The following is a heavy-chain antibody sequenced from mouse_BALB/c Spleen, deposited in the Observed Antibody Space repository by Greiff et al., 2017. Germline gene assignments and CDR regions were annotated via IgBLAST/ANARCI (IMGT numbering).Heavy chain of an antibody. CDR1: GFSLTSYG. CDR2: IWSGGST. V-gene: IGHV2-2*02. D-gene: IGHD2-4*01. J-gene: IGHJ3*01. CDR3: ARSTMITTWFAY. Sequence: QVQLQQSGHGLVQPSQSLSITCTVSGFSLTSYGVHWVRQSPGKGLEWLGVIWSGGSTDYNAAFISRLSISKDNSKSQVFFKMNSLQANDTAIYYCARSTMITTWFAYWGQGTLVTVSA.